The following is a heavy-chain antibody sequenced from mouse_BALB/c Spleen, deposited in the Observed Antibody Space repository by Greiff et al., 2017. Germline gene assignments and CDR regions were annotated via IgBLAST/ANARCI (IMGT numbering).Heavy chain of an antibody. V-gene: IGHV5-6*01. Sequence: EVQLQESGGDLVKPGGSLKLSCAASGFTFSSYGMSWVRQTPDKRLEWVATISSGGSYTYYPDSVKGRFTISRDNAKNTLYLQMSSLKSEDTAMYYCARRFYCNYSYYAMDYWGQGTSVTVSS. CDR3: ARRFYCNYSYYAMDY. D-gene: IGHD2-1*01. J-gene: IGHJ4*01. CDR2: ISSGGSYT. CDR1: GFTFSSYG.